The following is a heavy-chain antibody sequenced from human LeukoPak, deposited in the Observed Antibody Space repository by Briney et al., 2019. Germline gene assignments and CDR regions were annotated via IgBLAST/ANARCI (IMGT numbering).Heavy chain of an antibody. D-gene: IGHD1-1*01. CDR3: ARLATEGTFDS. CDR2: LYPPDSDA. V-gene: IGHV5-51*01. CDR1: GYSFTSYW. Sequence: PGESLKISCKGSGYSFTSYWIGWVRQMPGKGLEWMGILYPPDSDARYSPSFQGQVTISSDKSINTAYLQWTNLKASDTAIYYCARLATEGTFDSWGQGTPVTVSS. J-gene: IGHJ4*02.